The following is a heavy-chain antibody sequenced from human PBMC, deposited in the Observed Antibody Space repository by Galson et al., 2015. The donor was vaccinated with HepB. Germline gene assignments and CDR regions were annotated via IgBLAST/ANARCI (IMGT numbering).Heavy chain of an antibody. J-gene: IGHJ6*03. V-gene: IGHV3-23*01. Sequence: SLRLSCALSGFSFGSYAMSWVRQAPGKGLEWVSSITSTGGSTYYADSVRGRFTISRDKSKNTLYLQMNSLRVDDTAVYHCARGVGGYYDFWSGYSYPTYYYYYMDVWGKGTTVTVSS. D-gene: IGHD3-3*01. CDR3: ARGVGGYYDFWSGYSYPTYYYYYMDV. CDR1: GFSFGSYA. CDR2: ITSTGGST.